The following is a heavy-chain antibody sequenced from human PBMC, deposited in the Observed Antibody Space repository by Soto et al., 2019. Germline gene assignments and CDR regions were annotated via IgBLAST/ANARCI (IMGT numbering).Heavy chain of an antibody. J-gene: IGHJ4*02. V-gene: IGHV4-39*02. CDR2: IYFTGNT. D-gene: IGHD6-13*01. CDR3: AREGQPAAGTTPHN. Sequence: SETLSLTCSASGGSITSSSHFWGWVRQPPGKGLEWIGTIYFTGNTYYTPSLKSRLTMSIDTSKNEFSLRLNSVTAEDTAVYYCAREGQPAAGTTPHNWGQGTLVTVSS. CDR1: GGSITSSSHF.